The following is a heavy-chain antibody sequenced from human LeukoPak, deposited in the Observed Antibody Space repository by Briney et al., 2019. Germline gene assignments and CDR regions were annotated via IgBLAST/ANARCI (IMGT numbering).Heavy chain of an antibody. CDR2: INHSGST. V-gene: IGHV4-34*01. J-gene: IGHJ5*02. CDR3: ARKDIVVVVATTSTSFDP. D-gene: IGHD2-15*01. Sequence: SETLSLTXAVYGGSFCGYYWSWIRQAPGKGLEWIGEINHSGSTNYNPSLKSRVTISVDTSKNQFSLKLSSVTAADTAVYYCARKDIVVVVATTSTSFDPWGQGTLVTVSS. CDR1: GGSFCGYY.